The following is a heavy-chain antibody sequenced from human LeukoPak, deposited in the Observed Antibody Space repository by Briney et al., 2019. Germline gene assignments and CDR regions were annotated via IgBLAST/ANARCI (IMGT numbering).Heavy chain of an antibody. CDR1: GFTFSSYS. V-gene: IGHV3-21*01. CDR3: ARDPRGRSDNWFDP. Sequence: PGGSLRLSCAASGFTFSSYSMNWVRQAPGKGLEWVSSISSSSSYIYYADSVKGRFTISRDNAKNSLYLQMNSLRAEDTAVYYCARDPRGRSDNWFDPWGQGTLVTVSS. J-gene: IGHJ5*02. D-gene: IGHD3-10*01. CDR2: ISSSSSYI.